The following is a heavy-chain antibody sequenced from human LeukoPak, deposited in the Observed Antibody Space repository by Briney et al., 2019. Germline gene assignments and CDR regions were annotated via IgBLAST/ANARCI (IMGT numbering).Heavy chain of an antibody. CDR1: GFTFSPYS. CDR3: ARDVVGASLDY. D-gene: IGHD1-26*01. V-gene: IGHV3-21*01. Sequence: GGSLRLSCAASGFTFSPYSMNWVRQAPGKGLEWVSSISSGSTYIYYADSVKGRFTISRDNAKNSLYLQMNSLRAEDTAVYYCARDVVGASLDYWGQGTLVTVSS. J-gene: IGHJ4*02. CDR2: ISSGSTYI.